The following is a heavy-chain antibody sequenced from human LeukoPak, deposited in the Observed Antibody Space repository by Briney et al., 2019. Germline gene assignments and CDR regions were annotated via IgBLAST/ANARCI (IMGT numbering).Heavy chain of an antibody. CDR2: INHSGST. D-gene: IGHD2-2*01. Sequence: KPSETLSLTCAFYGGSFSGYYWSWIRQPPGKGLEWIGEINHSGSTNYNPSLKSRVTISVDTSKNQFSLKLSSVTAADTAVYYCARVFVVVPATTNWFDPWGQGTLVTVSS. V-gene: IGHV4-34*01. J-gene: IGHJ5*02. CDR1: GGSFSGYY. CDR3: ARVFVVVPATTNWFDP.